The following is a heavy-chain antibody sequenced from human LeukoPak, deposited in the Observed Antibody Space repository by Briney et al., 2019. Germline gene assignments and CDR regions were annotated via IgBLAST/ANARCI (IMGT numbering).Heavy chain of an antibody. CDR3: VPEEKYSSGWYYFDY. D-gene: IGHD6-19*01. V-gene: IGHV3-74*01. Sequence: GGSLRLSCAASGFTFSSYWMHWVRQAPGKGPVWVSRINSDGSSTSYADSVKGRFTISRDNAKNTLYLQMNSLRAEDTAAYYCVPEEKYSSGWYYFDYWGQGTLVTVSS. J-gene: IGHJ4*02. CDR2: INSDGSST. CDR1: GFTFSSYW.